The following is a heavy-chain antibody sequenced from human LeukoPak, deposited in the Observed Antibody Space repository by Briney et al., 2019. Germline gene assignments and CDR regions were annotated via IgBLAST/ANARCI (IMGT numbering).Heavy chain of an antibody. CDR1: GFTFGDYA. V-gene: IGHV3-20*04. CDR2: INWNGGST. Sequence: GGSLRLSCAASGFTFGDYAMSWVRQAPGKGLEWVSGINWNGGSTGYADSVKGRFTISRDNAKNSLYLQMNSLRAEDTALYYCARGKAYDFWSGYYYYFDYWGQGTLVTVSS. J-gene: IGHJ4*02. D-gene: IGHD3-3*01. CDR3: ARGKAYDFWSGYYYYFDY.